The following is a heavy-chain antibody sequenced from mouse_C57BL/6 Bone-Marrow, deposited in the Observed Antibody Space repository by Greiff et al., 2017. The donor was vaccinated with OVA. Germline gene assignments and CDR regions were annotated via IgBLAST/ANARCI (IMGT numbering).Heavy chain of an antibody. CDR2: ISNGGGST. D-gene: IGHD1-1*01. CDR1: GFTFSDYY. J-gene: IGHJ3*01. Sequence: EVMLVESGGGLVQPGGSLKLSCAASGFTFSDYYMYWVRQTPEKRLEWVAYISNGGGSTYYPDTVKGRFTISRDNAKNTLYLQMSRLKSEDTAMYYCARVGYYGSFAYWGQGTLVTVSA. V-gene: IGHV5-12*01. CDR3: ARVGYYGSFAY.